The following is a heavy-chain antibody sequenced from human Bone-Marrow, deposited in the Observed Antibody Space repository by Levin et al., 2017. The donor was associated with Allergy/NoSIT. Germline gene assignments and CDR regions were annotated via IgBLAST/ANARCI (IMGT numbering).Heavy chain of an antibody. Sequence: EASVKVSCKASGYTFTSYDISWVRQAPGQGLEWMGWISTHKGNTNFAQKLQGRVTLTTDTFTSTASMDLRSLSSDDTAVYYCARGGAAAGYDHWGQGTLVTVSS. CDR3: ARGGAAAGYDH. CDR1: GYTFTSYD. J-gene: IGHJ4*02. CDR2: ISTHKGNT. D-gene: IGHD6-13*01. V-gene: IGHV1-18*01.